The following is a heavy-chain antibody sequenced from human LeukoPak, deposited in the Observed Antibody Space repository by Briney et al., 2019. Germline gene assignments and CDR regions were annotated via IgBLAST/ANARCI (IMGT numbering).Heavy chain of an antibody. Sequence: GASVKVSCKASGYTFTSYDINWVRQATGQGLEWMGWMNPNSGNTGYAQKFQGRVTMTRNTSISTAYMELSSLRSEDTAVYYCARGARLVRTGFLEWPLPYYYYMDVWGKGTTVTVSS. CDR3: ARGARLVRTGFLEWPLPYYYYMDV. D-gene: IGHD3-3*01. J-gene: IGHJ6*03. CDR1: GYTFTSYD. CDR2: MNPNSGNT. V-gene: IGHV1-8*01.